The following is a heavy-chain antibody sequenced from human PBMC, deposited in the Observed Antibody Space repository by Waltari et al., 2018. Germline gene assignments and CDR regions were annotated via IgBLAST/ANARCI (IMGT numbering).Heavy chain of an antibody. CDR1: GVSFSRLY. CDR2: IYSCGCA. CDR3: ARVRYSGNYYYFDS. D-gene: IGHD1-26*01. J-gene: IGHJ4*02. V-gene: IGHV4-59*01. Sequence: QVQLQESGPGLVKPSETLSLTCTVSGVSFSRLYWSWLRQPPGKGLAWIGYIYSCGCAPSNPSLPSRVTISVDTSKSHVSLTLPSVTAADTAVYYCARVRYSGNYYYFDSWGRGTLVTVSS.